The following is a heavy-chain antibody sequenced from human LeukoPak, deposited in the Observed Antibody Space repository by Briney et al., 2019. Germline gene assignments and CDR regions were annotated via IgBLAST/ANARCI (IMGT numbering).Heavy chain of an antibody. CDR1: GGSISSGGYS. J-gene: IGHJ4*02. CDR2: IYHSGST. Sequence: SETLSLTCAVSGGSISSGGYSWSWIRQPPGKGLEWIGYIYHSGSTYYNPSLKSRVTISVDRSKNQFSLKLSSVTAADTAVYYCARDRGYSYGYDYWGQGTLVTVS. D-gene: IGHD5-18*01. V-gene: IGHV4-30-2*01. CDR3: ARDRGYSYGYDY.